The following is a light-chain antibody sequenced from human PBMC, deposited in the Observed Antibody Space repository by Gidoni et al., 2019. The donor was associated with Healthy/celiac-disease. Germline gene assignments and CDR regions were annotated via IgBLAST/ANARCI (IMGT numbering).Light chain of an antibody. CDR2: GNS. J-gene: IGLJ2*01. CDR3: QSYDSSLSGSGV. V-gene: IGLV1-40*01. CDR1: SSNIGAGYD. Sequence: QSVLTQPPSVSGAPGQRVTISCTGSSSNIGAGYDVPWYQQLPGTATKHLIYGNSNRPSGVPDRFSGSKSGTSASLAITGLQAEDEADYYCQSYDSSLSGSGVFGGGTKLTVL.